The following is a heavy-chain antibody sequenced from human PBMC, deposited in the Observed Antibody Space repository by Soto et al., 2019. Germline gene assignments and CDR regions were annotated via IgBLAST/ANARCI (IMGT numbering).Heavy chain of an antibody. D-gene: IGHD3-10*01. V-gene: IGHV3-11*01. CDR2: ISNSDSTI. J-gene: IGHJ4*02. Sequence: QVQLVESGGGLVKPGGSLRLSCAASGFTFSDYYMSWIRQAPGKGLEWVSYISNSDSTIYYADSVKGRFTISRDNAKNSLYLKMNRLRADDTAVYYCASEAELVWFGEPPKGSDDYWGRGTLVTVSS. CDR3: ASEAELVWFGEPPKGSDDY. CDR1: GFTFSDYY.